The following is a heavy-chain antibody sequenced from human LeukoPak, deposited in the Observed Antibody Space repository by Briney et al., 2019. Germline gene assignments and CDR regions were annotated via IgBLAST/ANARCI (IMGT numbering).Heavy chain of an antibody. CDR3: ARTTIAAAAVRGGYNWFDP. J-gene: IGHJ5*02. V-gene: IGHV3-7*01. CDR2: IKQDGGGK. CDR1: GFTFSSYW. D-gene: IGHD6-13*01. Sequence: GGSLRLSCAASGFTFSSYWMSWVRQAPGKGLEWVANIKQDGGGKYYVDPVKGRFTIPRYNAKKSLYLQKNSLRAEDTAVYYWARTTIAAAAVRGGYNWFDPWGQGTLVTVSS.